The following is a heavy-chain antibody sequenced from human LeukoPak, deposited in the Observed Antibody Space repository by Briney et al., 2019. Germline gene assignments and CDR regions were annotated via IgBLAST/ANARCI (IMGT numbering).Heavy chain of an antibody. CDR3: AKDLDNLLLDHLFRGVLDS. CDR1: GFTFNNYA. D-gene: IGHD3-10*01. J-gene: IGHJ4*02. V-gene: IGHV3-23*01. Sequence: GGSLRLSCAASGFTFNNYAMSWVRQAPGKGLEWVSVISGSGVTTYYAASVKGRFTISRDNSKSTLYLQMSSPRDEDTAVYYCAKDLDNLLLDHLFRGVLDSWGQGSLVTVSS. CDR2: ISGSGVTT.